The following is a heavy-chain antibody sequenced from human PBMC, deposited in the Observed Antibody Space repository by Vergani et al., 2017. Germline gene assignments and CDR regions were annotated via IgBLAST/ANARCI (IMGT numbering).Heavy chain of an antibody. CDR2: IYYSGST. CDR3: ARHGGRVCTNGVCYXGSLDKKNSIYYYYGMDV. CDR1: GGSISSYY. V-gene: IGHV4-59*08. J-gene: IGHJ6*02. Sequence: QVQLQESGPGLVKPSETLSLTCTVSGGSISSYYWSWIRQPPGKGLEWIGYIYYSGSTNYNPSLKSRVTISVDTSKNQFSLKLSSVTAADTAVYYCARHGGRVCTNGVCYXGSLDKKNSIYYYYGMDVWGQGTTVTVAS. D-gene: IGHD2-8*01.